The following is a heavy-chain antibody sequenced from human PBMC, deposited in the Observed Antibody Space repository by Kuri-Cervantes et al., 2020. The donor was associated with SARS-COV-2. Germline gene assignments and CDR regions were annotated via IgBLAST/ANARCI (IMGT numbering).Heavy chain of an antibody. Sequence: GGSLRLSCAASGFTFGEYAMSWARQAPGKGLEWVGIIRSKVYGGTTEYAASVKGRFTISRDDSKSIAYLQMNSLKTEDTAVYYCARDGASLEYFQHWGQGTLVTVSS. CDR3: ARDGASLEYFQH. V-gene: IGHV3-49*04. CDR1: GFTFGEYA. D-gene: IGHD1-26*01. CDR2: IRSKVYGGTT. J-gene: IGHJ1*01.